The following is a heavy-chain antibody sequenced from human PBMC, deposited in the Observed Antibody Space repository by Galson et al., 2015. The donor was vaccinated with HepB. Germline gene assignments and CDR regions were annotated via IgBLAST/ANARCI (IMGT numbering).Heavy chain of an antibody. D-gene: IGHD1-26*01. V-gene: IGHV3-53*01. CDR1: GFIVSSQY. J-gene: IGHJ4*02. CDR3: ARGYSRSWFSGLGY. Sequence: SLRLSCAASGFIVSSQYMSWVRQAPGKGLEWVSVIYNNGDTYYADSVKGRFAISGDNSKNTVYLQMNSLRAEDTAMYYCARGYSRSWFSGLGYWGQGTLVTVSS. CDR2: IYNNGDT.